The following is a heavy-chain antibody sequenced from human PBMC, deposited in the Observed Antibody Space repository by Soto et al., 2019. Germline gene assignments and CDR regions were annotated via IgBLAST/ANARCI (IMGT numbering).Heavy chain of an antibody. D-gene: IGHD3-10*01. CDR2: ISSSSSYI. Sequence: EVQLVESGGGLVKPGGSLRLSCAASGFTFSSYSMNWVRQAPGKGLEWVSSISSSSSYIYYADSVKGRFTISRDNAKKSLYLQMNSLRAEDTAVYYCARYPPLYGSGLSDYYYYGMDVWGQGTTVTVSS. V-gene: IGHV3-21*01. J-gene: IGHJ6*02. CDR1: GFTFSSYS. CDR3: ARYPPLYGSGLSDYYYYGMDV.